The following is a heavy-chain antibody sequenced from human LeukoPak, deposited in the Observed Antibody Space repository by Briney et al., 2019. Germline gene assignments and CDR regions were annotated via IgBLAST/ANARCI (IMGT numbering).Heavy chain of an antibody. D-gene: IGHD6-19*01. CDR1: GYTFTSYD. CDR3: ARRAVADYYYYNMDV. J-gene: IGHJ6*03. Sequence: ASVKVSCKASGYTFTSYDINWVRQATGQGLEWMGWMNTNSGNTGYAQKFQGRVTMTRNTSISTAYMELSSLRSEDTAVYYCARRAVADYYYYNMDVWGKGTTVTISS. V-gene: IGHV1-8*01. CDR2: MNTNSGNT.